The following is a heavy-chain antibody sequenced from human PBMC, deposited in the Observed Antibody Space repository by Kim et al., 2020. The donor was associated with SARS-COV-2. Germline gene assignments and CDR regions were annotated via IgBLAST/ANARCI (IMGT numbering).Heavy chain of an antibody. CDR2: ISYDGSNE. J-gene: IGHJ6*02. CDR1: GFTFSTYG. Sequence: GGSLRLSCAASGFTFSTYGMYWVRQAPGKGLEWVALISYDGSNEYYADSVKGRFTISRDNSKNTLYLQMNSLRAEDTALFYCAKALLRGVNYYYYGMDVWGLGTTVTVSS. V-gene: IGHV3-30*18. D-gene: IGHD3-10*01. CDR3: AKALLRGVNYYYYGMDV.